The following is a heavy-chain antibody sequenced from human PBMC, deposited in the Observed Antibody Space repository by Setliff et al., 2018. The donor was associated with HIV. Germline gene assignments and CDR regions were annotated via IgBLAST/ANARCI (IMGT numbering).Heavy chain of an antibody. CDR3: ASYYGSGAHYPYYYYMDV. V-gene: IGHV1-8*02. D-gene: IGHD3-10*01. CDR1: GYSFTFYG. J-gene: IGHJ6*03. CDR2: MRPHSGNT. Sequence: ASVKVSCKASGYSFTFYGLHWVRQAPGQGLEWMGWMRPHSGNTDYTQKFQGRVTMTRNTSISTAYMELSSLRSEDTAVYYCASYYGSGAHYPYYYYMDVWGKGTTVTVSS.